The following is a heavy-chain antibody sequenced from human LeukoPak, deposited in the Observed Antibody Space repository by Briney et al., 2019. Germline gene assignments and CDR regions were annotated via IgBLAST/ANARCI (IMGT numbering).Heavy chain of an antibody. J-gene: IGHJ3*02. V-gene: IGHV3-23*01. D-gene: IGHD1-20*01. CDR1: GFTFSNAW. CDR2: ISGSGGST. CDR3: AKSLRCNWNDGVVDAFDI. Sequence: PGGSLRLSCAASGFTFSNAWMSWVRQAPGKGLEWVAAISGSGGSTYYADSVKGRFTISRDNSKNTLYLQMNSLRAEDTAVYYCAKSLRCNWNDGVVDAFDIWGQGTMVTVSS.